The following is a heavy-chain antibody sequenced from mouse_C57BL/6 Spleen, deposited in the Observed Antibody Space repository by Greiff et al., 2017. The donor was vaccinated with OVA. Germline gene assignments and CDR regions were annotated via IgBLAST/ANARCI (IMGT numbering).Heavy chain of an antibody. CDR2: IYPGSGNT. J-gene: IGHJ4*01. D-gene: IGHD1-1*01. CDR1: GYTFTSYG. V-gene: IGHV1-81*01. Sequence: VQLQQSGAELARPGASVKLSCKASGYTFTSYGISWVKQRTGQGLEWIGEIYPGSGNTYYNEKFKGKATLTADTSSSTAYMELRSLTSEDSAVYVCARLKPHDYGSSYDYAMDDWGQGTSVTVSS. CDR3: ARLKPHDYGSSYDYAMDD.